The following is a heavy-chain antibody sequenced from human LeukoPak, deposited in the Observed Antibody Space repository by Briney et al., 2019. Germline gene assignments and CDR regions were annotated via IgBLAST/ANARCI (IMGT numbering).Heavy chain of an antibody. D-gene: IGHD4-17*01. V-gene: IGHV4-34*01. CDR3: ARVGHPTQRRVLSTVTVPTAGAFDI. CDR2: INHSGST. Sequence: SETLSLTCAVYGGSFSGYYWGWIRQPPGKGLEWIGEINHSGSTKYNPSMKSRVTISVDTSKNQFSLRLNSVTAADTAIYYCARVGHPTQRRVLSTVTVPTAGAFDIWGQGTMVTVSS. CDR1: GGSFSGYY. J-gene: IGHJ3*02.